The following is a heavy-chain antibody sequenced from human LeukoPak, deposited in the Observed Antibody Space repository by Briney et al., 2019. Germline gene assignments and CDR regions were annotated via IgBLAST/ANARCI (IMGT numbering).Heavy chain of an antibody. CDR1: GGSISSSY. CDR2: IYASGST. J-gene: IGHJ3*02. D-gene: IGHD2-21*02. V-gene: IGHV4-4*07. CDR3: ARLPGGDSSSVVAFDI. Sequence: SETLSLTCAVSGGSISSSYWNWIRQPAGKGLEWIGRIYASGSTNYNPSLKSRVTMSVDTSKNQFSLRLNSVTAADTAVYHCARLPGGDSSSVVAFDIWGQGTVVTVSS.